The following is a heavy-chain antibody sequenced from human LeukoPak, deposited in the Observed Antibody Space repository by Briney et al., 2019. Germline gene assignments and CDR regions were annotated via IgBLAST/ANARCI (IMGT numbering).Heavy chain of an antibody. D-gene: IGHD3-22*01. CDR3: ARDGGHYYDS. J-gene: IGHJ4*02. V-gene: IGHV3-30-3*01. Sequence: AGGSLRLSCAASGFTFSNYAMHWVRQAPGKGLEWVAVISYDGSNKYYADSVKGRFTISRDNSKNTLYLQMNSLRAEDTAVYYCARDGGHYYDSGGQGTLVTVSS. CDR2: ISYDGSNK. CDR1: GFTFSNYA.